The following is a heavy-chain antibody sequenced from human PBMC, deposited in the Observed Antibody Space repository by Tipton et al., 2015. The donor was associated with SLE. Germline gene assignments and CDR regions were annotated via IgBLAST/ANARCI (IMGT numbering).Heavy chain of an antibody. CDR1: GGSISSSSYY. J-gene: IGHJ3*02. Sequence: TLSLTCTVSGGSISSSSYYWGWIRQPPGKGLEWIGSIYYSGSTYYNPSLKSRVTMSVDTSRNQFSLKLSSVTAADTAVYYCARQFYYDTSGYPDAFDIWGQGTRLTVSS. V-gene: IGHV4-39*01. CDR2: IYYSGST. CDR3: ARQFYYDTSGYPDAFDI. D-gene: IGHD3-22*01.